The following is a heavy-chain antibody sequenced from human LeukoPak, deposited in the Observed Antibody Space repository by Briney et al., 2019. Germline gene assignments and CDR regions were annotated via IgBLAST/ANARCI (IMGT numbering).Heavy chain of an antibody. D-gene: IGHD4-17*01. CDR1: GGTFSSYA. Sequence: ASVKVSCKASGGTFSSYAISWVRQAPRQGLEWMGGIIPIFGTANYAQKFQGRVTITADKSTSTAYMELSSLRSEDTAVYYCASWQMTTVTTLAFDIWGQGTMVTVSS. CDR2: IIPIFGTA. CDR3: ASWQMTTVTTLAFDI. V-gene: IGHV1-69*06. J-gene: IGHJ3*02.